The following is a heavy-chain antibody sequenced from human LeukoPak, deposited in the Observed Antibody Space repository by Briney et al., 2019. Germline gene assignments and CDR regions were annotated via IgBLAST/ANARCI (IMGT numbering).Heavy chain of an antibody. CDR1: GFTFSTYG. J-gene: IGHJ4*02. V-gene: IGHV3-30*02. CDR2: IRYDGNNK. CDR3: ARGFQDYFDY. Sequence: SGGSLRLSCAASGFTFSTYGMHWVRQAPGKGLEWGTFIRYDGNNKYYADSVKGRFTISRDNAKNSLYLQMNSLRAEDTAVYYCARGFQDYFDYWGQGTLVTVSS.